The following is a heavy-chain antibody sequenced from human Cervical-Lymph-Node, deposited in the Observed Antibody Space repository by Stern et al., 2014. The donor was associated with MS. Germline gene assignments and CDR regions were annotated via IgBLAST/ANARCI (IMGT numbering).Heavy chain of an antibody. Sequence: QVQLVQSGAEVRKPGSSVKVSCKASGGTFSTNAISWLRQAPGQGPEWMGAIVPIVERANYVQKLRGRLTITADESASTAYMELRSLRSEDTAVYYCAREHHGGNFASWGQGTLVTVSS. V-gene: IGHV1-69*01. D-gene: IGHD4-23*01. CDR1: GGTFSTNA. CDR3: AREHHGGNFAS. CDR2: IVPIVERA. J-gene: IGHJ5*02.